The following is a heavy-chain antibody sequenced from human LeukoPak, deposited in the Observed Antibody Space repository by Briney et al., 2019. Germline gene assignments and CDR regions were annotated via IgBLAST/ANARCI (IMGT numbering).Heavy chain of an antibody. Sequence: SVKVSCKASGGTFSSYAISWVRQAPGQGLEWMGGIIPIFGTANYAQKFQGRVTITADESTSTAYMEQSSLRSEDTAVYYCARGSGYYYGMDVWGQGTTVTVSS. CDR3: ARGSGYYYGMDV. CDR2: IIPIFGTA. J-gene: IGHJ6*02. V-gene: IGHV1-69*13. CDR1: GGTFSSYA.